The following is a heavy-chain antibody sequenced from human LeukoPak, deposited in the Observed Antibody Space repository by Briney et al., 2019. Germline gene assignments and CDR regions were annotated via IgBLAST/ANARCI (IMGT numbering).Heavy chain of an antibody. Sequence: ASVKVSCKASGYTFTKYGIAWVRQAPGQGLEWMGWISTYNGGTYYAQKVQGSVTMTTDTSTTTAYMELRSLRSDDTAVYYCARTPNYGSGSLFFWFDSWGQGTLVTVSS. CDR2: ISTYNGGT. D-gene: IGHD3-10*01. V-gene: IGHV1-18*01. J-gene: IGHJ5*01. CDR1: GYTFTKYG. CDR3: ARTPNYGSGSLFFWFDS.